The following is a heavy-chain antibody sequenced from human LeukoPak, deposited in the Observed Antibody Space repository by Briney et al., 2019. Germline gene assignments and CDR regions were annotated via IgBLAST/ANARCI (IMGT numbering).Heavy chain of an antibody. V-gene: IGHV3-23*01. CDR2: ISGGAGST. J-gene: IGHJ4*02. CDR1: AFTFSTYA. Sequence: GGSLRLSCAASAFTFSTYAMSWVRQAPGKGLECVSVISGGAGSTYYADSVKGRFTISRDNSKNTLYLQMNSLRAEDTAVYYCAKVYAAAAGSVDYFDYWGQGTLVTVSS. CDR3: AKVYAAAAGSVDYFDY. D-gene: IGHD6-13*01.